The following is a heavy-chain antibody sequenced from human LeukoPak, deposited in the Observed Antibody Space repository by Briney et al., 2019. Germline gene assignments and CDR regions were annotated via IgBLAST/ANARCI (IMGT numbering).Heavy chain of an antibody. V-gene: IGHV3-23*01. J-gene: IGHJ4*02. Sequence: GGSLRLSCAASGFTVSSTYMSWVRQAPGKGLEWVSGISGSGGSTYYADSVKGRFTISRDNSKNTLYLQVNSLRAEDTAVYYCAKGGYCSSTSCPFDYWGQGTLVTVSS. CDR2: ISGSGGST. D-gene: IGHD2-2*01. CDR1: GFTVSSTY. CDR3: AKGGYCSSTSCPFDY.